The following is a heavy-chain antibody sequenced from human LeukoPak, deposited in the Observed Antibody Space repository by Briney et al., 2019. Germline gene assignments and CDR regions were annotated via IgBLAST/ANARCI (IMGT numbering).Heavy chain of an antibody. CDR2: IYTSGST. Sequence: PSETLSLTCTVSGGSVSSGSYYWSWIRQPAGKGLEWIGRIYTSGSTNYNPSLKSRVTISVDTSKNQFSLKLSSVTAADTAVYYCATTTAMAPSAFDYWGQGTLVTVSS. CDR3: ATTTAMAPSAFDY. J-gene: IGHJ4*02. V-gene: IGHV4-61*02. CDR1: GGSVSSGSYY. D-gene: IGHD5-18*01.